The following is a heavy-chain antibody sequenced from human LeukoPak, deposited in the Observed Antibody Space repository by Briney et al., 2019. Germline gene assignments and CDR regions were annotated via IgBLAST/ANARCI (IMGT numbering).Heavy chain of an antibody. V-gene: IGHV4-59*01. J-gene: IGHJ4*02. CDR3: ARDTYDSSGYSFDY. Sequence: SETLSLTCTVSGASISSYYWSWIRQPPGKGLEWIGYIFYSGSTNYNPSLKSRVTISVDTSKNQFSLKLSSVTAADTAVYYCARDTYDSSGYSFDYWGQGTLVTVSS. CDR1: GASISSYY. CDR2: IFYSGST. D-gene: IGHD3-22*01.